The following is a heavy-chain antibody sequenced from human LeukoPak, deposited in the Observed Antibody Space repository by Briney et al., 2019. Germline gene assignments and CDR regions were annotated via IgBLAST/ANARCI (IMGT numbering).Heavy chain of an antibody. CDR2: ISQSGNS. CDR1: GDSISSSTCN. D-gene: IGHD1-20*01. Sequence: SETLSLTCKVSGDSISSSTCNWSWIRQPPGKGLEWIGYISQSGNSYFTPSLKSRATISVDRSKNHFSLTLISVTAADTAVYYCARHSNWNAGVDYFDPWGQGTLVTVSS. J-gene: IGHJ5*02. V-gene: IGHV4-30-2*01. CDR3: ARHSNWNAGVDYFDP.